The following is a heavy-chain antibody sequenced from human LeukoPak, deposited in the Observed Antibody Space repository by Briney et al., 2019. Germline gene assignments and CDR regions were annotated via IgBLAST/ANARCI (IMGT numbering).Heavy chain of an antibody. CDR3: ARGVSSGYYSVYYFDY. CDR1: GGAISGYI. CDR2: IYSSGST. D-gene: IGHD3-22*01. J-gene: IGHJ4*02. V-gene: IGHV4-4*07. Sequence: SETLSPTCTVSGGAISGYIWNWIWHPAGEGLEWIWRIYSSGSTNYNPSLKSRVTMSVDTSKNQFSLKLTSVTAADTAVYYCARGVSSGYYSVYYFDYWGQGTLVTVSS.